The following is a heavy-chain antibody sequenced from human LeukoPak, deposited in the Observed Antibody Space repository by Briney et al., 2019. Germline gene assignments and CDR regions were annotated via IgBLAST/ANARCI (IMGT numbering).Heavy chain of an antibody. CDR2: SYSDGSSA. CDR1: GFTLSTYW. D-gene: IGHD2-21*01. J-gene: IGHJ4*02. Sequence: PGGSLRLSCAASGFTLSTYWMHWVRQVPGKGLVWVSRSYSDGSSASYADSVKGRFTISRDNSKNTLYLQMNSLRAEDTAVYFCAKAYSNTWSHIGHFDHWGQGTLVTVSS. CDR3: AKAYSNTWSHIGHFDH. V-gene: IGHV3-74*01.